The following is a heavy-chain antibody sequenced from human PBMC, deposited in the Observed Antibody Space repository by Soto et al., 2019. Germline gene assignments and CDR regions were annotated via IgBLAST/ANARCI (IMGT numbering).Heavy chain of an antibody. V-gene: IGHV4-34*01. J-gene: IGHJ4*02. D-gene: IGHD4-17*01. CDR2: IYYSGST. Sequence: PSETLSLTCAVYGGLFSGYYWSWIRQPPGKGLEWIGSIYYSGSTYYNPSLKSRVTISVDTSKNQFSLKLSSVTAADTAVYYCARGFPTVVTVDYWGQGTLVTV. CDR3: ARGFPTVVTVDY. CDR1: GGLFSGYY.